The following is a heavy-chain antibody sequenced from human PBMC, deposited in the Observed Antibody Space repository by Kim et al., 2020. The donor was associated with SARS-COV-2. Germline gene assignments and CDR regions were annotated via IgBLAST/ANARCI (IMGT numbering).Heavy chain of an antibody. J-gene: IGHJ5*02. V-gene: IGHV4-31*11. CDR2: ISYSGST. D-gene: IGHD3-16*01. CDR3: ARGFGWGKTPYNWFDP. CDR1: GGSFSRGGYY. Sequence: SETLSLTCAVSGGSFSRGGYYWTWIRHHPGKGLEWIGYISYSGSTYYNPSLKSRISMSVDKSQNQFSLRLTSVTAADTAVYHCARGFGWGKTPYNWFDPWGQGTLVTVSS.